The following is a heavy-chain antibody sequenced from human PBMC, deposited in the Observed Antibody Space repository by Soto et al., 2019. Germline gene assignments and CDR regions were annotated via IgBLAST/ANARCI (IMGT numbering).Heavy chain of an antibody. CDR3: ARDSRITMVRGVTRGGYYYYYGMDV. CDR1: GYTFTSYY. D-gene: IGHD3-10*01. J-gene: IGHJ6*02. Sequence: QVQLVQSGAEVKKPGASVKVSCKASGYTFTSYYMHWVRQAPGQGLEWMGIINPSGGSTSYAQKFQGRVTMTRDTSTSTVYMELSSLRSEDTAVYYCARDSRITMVRGVTRGGYYYYYGMDVWGQGTTVTVSS. CDR2: INPSGGST. V-gene: IGHV1-46*01.